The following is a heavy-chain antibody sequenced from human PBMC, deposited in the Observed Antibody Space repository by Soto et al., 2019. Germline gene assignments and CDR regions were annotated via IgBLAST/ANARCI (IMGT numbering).Heavy chain of an antibody. J-gene: IGHJ6*02. V-gene: IGHV4-59*01. CDR2: IYYSGST. CDR3: ARDRVTGTPHYGMDV. D-gene: IGHD1-7*01. CDR1: GGSISSYY. Sequence: SETLSLTCTVSGGSISSYYCSWIRQPPGKGLEWIGNIYYSGSTNYSPSLQSRVTISVDTSKNQFSLKLNSVTAADTAVYFCARDRVTGTPHYGMDVWGQGTMVTVSS.